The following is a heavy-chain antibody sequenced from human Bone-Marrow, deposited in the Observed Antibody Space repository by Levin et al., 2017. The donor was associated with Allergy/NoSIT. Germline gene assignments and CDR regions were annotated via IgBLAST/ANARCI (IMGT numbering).Heavy chain of an antibody. Sequence: GESLKISCKASGFTFSKYYMHWVRQVPGQGLEWMGLINPSGVSTINAQKFQGRVTMTRDTATSTVYMELFSLKSDDTAVYFCARDPHTDILAGFDYWGQGTQVTVSS. CDR1: GFTFSKYY. J-gene: IGHJ4*02. V-gene: IGHV1-46*01. CDR3: ARDPHTDILAGFDY. CDR2: INPSGVST. D-gene: IGHD3-9*01.